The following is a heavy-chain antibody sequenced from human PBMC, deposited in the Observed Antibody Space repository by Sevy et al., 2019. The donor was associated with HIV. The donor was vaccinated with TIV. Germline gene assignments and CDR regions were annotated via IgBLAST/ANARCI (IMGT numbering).Heavy chain of an antibody. J-gene: IGHJ4*02. V-gene: IGHV3-23*05. Sequence: GGSLRLSCAASGFTFGNFAMIWARQAPGKGLEWLSSIYHSGGSTYFVDSVKGRFTISRDNSKNTLYLQMDNLRADDTAIYYCVNSPTGSESKPDYWGQGTLVTVSS. CDR3: VNSPTGSESKPDY. CDR1: GFTFGNFA. D-gene: IGHD2-8*02. CDR2: IYHSGGST.